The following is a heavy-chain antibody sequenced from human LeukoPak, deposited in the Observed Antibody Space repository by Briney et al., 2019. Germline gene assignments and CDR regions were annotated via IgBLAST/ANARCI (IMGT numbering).Heavy chain of an antibody. J-gene: IGHJ4*02. CDR3: AKVLGIAAAGTGYFDY. D-gene: IGHD6-13*01. CDR2: IRYDGSNK. Sequence: PGGSLRLSCAASGFTFSSYGMHWVRQAPGKGLEWVAFIRYDGSNKYYADSVKGRFTISRDNSKNTLYLQMNSLRAEDTAVYYCAKVLGIAAAGTGYFDYWGQGTLVTVSP. CDR1: GFTFSSYG. V-gene: IGHV3-30*02.